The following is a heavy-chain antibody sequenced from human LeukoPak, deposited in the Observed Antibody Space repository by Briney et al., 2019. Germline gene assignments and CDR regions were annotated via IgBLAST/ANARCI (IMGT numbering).Heavy chain of an antibody. CDR2: IKSKTDGWTS. D-gene: IGHD3-10*01. J-gene: IGHJ5*02. CDR1: GFTFTNAW. CDR3: STLWYGA. V-gene: IGHV3-15*01. Sequence: GGSLRLSCAASGFTFTNAWMYWVRQAPGKGLEWVGRIKSKTDGWTSDYAAPVTGRCTISRDDSKSTLYLEMNSLKTEDTGVYYCSTLWYGAWGQGTLVTVSS.